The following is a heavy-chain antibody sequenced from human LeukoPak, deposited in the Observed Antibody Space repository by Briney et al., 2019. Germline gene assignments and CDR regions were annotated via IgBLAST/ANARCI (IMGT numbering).Heavy chain of an antibody. J-gene: IGHJ4*02. CDR3: ARDPSGNLYFDY. V-gene: IGHV3-30-3*01. CDR2: ISYDGSNK. CDR1: EFTFSSYA. Sequence: GRSLRLSCAASEFTFSSYAMHWVRQAPGKGLEWVAVISYDGSNKYYADSVKGRFTISRDNSKNTLYLQMNSLRAEDTAVYYCARDPSGNLYFDYWGQGALVTVSS. D-gene: IGHD6-19*01.